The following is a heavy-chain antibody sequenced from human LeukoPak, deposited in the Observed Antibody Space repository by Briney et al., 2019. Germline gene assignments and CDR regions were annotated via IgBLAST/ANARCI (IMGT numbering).Heavy chain of an antibody. V-gene: IGHV3-23*01. J-gene: IGHJ4*02. CDR1: GFLFSTYA. Sequence: GGSLRLSCEASGFLFSTYAMSWVRQAPGKGLEWLSAIGGSVGGAYYADSVKGRFTISRDNSKNTLYLQMNSLRAEDTAIYYCAKKGCTSISCYNNFWGQGTLVTVSS. CDR3: AKKGCTSISCYNNF. CDR2: IGGSVGGA. D-gene: IGHD2-2*02.